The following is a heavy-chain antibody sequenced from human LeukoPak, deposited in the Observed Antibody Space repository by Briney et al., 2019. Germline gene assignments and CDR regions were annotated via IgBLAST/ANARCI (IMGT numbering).Heavy chain of an antibody. Sequence: SETLSLTCAASGVSVKDYYWSWIRQPPRKGLEWIGYIYHSGSTNYNPSLKSRVTISADTSKDQFSLKLASVTAADTAVYYCATGYSSTWYYFDYSGQGTLVTVSS. CDR2: IYHSGST. D-gene: IGHD6-13*01. CDR1: GVSVKDYY. V-gene: IGHV4-59*02. CDR3: ATGYSSTWYYFDY. J-gene: IGHJ4*02.